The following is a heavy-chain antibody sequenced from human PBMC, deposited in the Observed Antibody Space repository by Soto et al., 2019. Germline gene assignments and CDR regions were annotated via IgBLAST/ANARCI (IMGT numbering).Heavy chain of an antibody. CDR2: ISRKGDNT. V-gene: IGHV3-64*04. Sequence: GGSLRLSCSASGFTFSSHAMHWVRQAPGQGLEYLSAISRKGDNTYYADSVKGRFTFSRDNAKNTLFMQMNSLRDEVTAVYYCARGLDTAKVGYWGQGTMVTVSS. CDR3: ARGLDTAKVGY. J-gene: IGHJ4*02. CDR1: GFTFSSHA. D-gene: IGHD5-18*01.